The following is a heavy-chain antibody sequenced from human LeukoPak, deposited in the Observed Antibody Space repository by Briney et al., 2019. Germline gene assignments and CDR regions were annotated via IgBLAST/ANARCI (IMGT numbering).Heavy chain of an antibody. CDR1: GFTFSSYA. Sequence: GGSLRLSCAASGFTFSSYAMSWVRRAPGKGLEWVSAISGSGGSTYYADSVKGRFTISRDNSKNTLYLQMNSLRAEDTAVYYCAKDQEGYSSGWPLGYWGQGTLVTVSS. D-gene: IGHD6-19*01. CDR3: AKDQEGYSSGWPLGY. CDR2: ISGSGGST. J-gene: IGHJ4*02. V-gene: IGHV3-23*01.